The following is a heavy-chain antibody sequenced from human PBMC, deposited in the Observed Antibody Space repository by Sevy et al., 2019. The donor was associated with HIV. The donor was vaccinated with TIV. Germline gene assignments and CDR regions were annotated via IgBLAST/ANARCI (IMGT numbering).Heavy chain of an antibody. J-gene: IGHJ4*02. CDR3: TTASPLCSGGSCYFLFSFDY. CDR2: IKSKTDGGTT. D-gene: IGHD2-15*01. V-gene: IGHV3-15*07. CDR1: GFTFSNAW. Sequence: GGSLRLSCAASGFTFSNAWMNWVRQAPGKGLEWVGRIKSKTDGGTTDYAAPVKGRFTISRNDSKNTLYLQMNSLKTEDTAVYYCTTASPLCSGGSCYFLFSFDYWGQGTLVTVSS.